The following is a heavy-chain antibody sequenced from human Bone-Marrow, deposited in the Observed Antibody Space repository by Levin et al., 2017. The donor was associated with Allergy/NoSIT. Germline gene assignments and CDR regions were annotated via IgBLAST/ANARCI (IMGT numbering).Heavy chain of an antibody. V-gene: IGHV3-66*04. Sequence: ETLSLTCAEEEGKGRKKKRKGGGKEEGKGLEWVSLIYSGGSTYYADSVKGRFTISRDNSKNTLFLQMNSLRAEDTAVYYCAGHTAGDYWGQGALVTVSS. CDR2: IYSGGST. J-gene: IGHJ4*02. D-gene: IGHD5-18*01. CDR1: EGKGRKKK. CDR3: AGHTAGDY.